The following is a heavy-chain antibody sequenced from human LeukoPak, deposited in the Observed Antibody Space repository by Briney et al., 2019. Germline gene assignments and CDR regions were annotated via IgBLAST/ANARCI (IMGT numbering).Heavy chain of an antibody. Sequence: GASVKVSCKASGGTFSSYAISWVRQAPGQGLEWMGGIIPIFGTANYAQKFQGRVTITADESTSTAYMELSSLRSEDTAVYYCARVWRTVTWSYFDYWGQGTLVTVSS. J-gene: IGHJ4*02. CDR2: IIPIFGTA. CDR3: ARVWRTVTWSYFDY. D-gene: IGHD4-17*01. V-gene: IGHV1-69*13. CDR1: GGTFSSYA.